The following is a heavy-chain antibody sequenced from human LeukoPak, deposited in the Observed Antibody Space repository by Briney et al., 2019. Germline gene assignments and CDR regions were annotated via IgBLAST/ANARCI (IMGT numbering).Heavy chain of an antibody. V-gene: IGHV4-39*01. D-gene: IGHD3-22*01. J-gene: IGHJ3*02. Sequence: PSETLSLTCTVSGGSISSSSYYWGWIRQPPGKRLEWNRSIYNGGSTYYNPSFKSRVTISIDTSKNQFYLKLSAVTAADTAVYYCARRLYGSSGYYSWPHAFDIWGQGTMVTVSS. CDR3: ARRLYGSSGYYSWPHAFDI. CDR2: IYNGGST. CDR1: GGSISSSSYY.